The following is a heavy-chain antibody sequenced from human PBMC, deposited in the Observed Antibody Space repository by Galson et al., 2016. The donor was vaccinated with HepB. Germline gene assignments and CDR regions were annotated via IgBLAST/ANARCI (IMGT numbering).Heavy chain of an antibody. CDR1: GFTFSSYA. Sequence: LRLSCAASGFTFSSYAMSWVRQAPGKGLEWVSAISGSGGSTYYADSVKGRFTISRDNSKNTLWLQMDSLRAEDTAVYFCAKLIRTGSSGSDSWGQGTLVTVSS. CDR3: AKLIRTGSSGSDS. J-gene: IGHJ4*02. V-gene: IGHV3-23*01. D-gene: IGHD5-12*01. CDR2: ISGSGGST.